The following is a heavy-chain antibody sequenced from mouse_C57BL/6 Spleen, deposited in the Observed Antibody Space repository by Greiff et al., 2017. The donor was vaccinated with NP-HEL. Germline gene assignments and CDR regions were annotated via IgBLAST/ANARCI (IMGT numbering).Heavy chain of an antibody. V-gene: IGHV1-82*01. Sequence: VQLQQSGPELVKPGASVKISCKASGYAFSSSWMNWVKQRPGKGLEWIGRIYPGDGDTNYNGKFKGKATLTADKSSSTAYMQLSSLTSEDSAVYFCAREGYYGYGYAMDYWGQGTSVTVSS. D-gene: IGHD2-2*01. CDR1: GYAFSSSW. J-gene: IGHJ4*01. CDR2: IYPGDGDT. CDR3: AREGYYGYGYAMDY.